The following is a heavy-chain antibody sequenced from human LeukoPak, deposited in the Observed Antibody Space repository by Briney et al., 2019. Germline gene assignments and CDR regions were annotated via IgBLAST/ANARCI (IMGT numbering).Heavy chain of an antibody. J-gene: IGHJ4*02. D-gene: IGHD2-21*02. V-gene: IGHV4-59*01. Sequence: KPSETLSLTCTVSGGSISSYYWSWLRQPPGKGLEWIGYIYYSRSTNYNPSLKSRVTISVATSKNQFSLKLSPVTAAAAAVYYCARAPVDCGGDCYGPFNYWGQGTLVTVSS. CDR1: GGSISSYY. CDR3: ARAPVDCGGDCYGPFNY. CDR2: IYYSRST.